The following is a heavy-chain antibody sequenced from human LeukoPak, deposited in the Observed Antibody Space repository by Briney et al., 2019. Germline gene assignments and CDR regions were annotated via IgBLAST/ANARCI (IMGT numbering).Heavy chain of an antibody. J-gene: IGHJ4*02. CDR2: IYYSGST. Sequence: SETLSLTCTVSGGSISSYYWSWIRQPPGKGLEWIGYIYYSGSTNYNPSLKSRVTISVDTSKNQFSLKLSSVTAADTAVYYCARSYDSTSGGYFDYWGQGTLVTVSS. CDR3: ARSYDSTSGGYFDY. D-gene: IGHD3-22*01. V-gene: IGHV4-59*08. CDR1: GGSISSYY.